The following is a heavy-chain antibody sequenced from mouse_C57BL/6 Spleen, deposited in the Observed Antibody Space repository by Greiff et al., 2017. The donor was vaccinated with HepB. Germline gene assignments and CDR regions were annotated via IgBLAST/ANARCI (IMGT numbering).Heavy chain of an antibody. V-gene: IGHV1-82*01. J-gene: IGHJ4*01. Sequence: QVQLQQSGPELVKPGASVKISCKASGYAFSSSWMNWVKQRPGKGLEWIGRIYPGDGDTNYNGKFKGKATLTADKSSSTAYMQLSSLTSEDSAVYFCARSDYSNPLYYAMDYWGQGTSVTVSS. D-gene: IGHD2-5*01. CDR2: IYPGDGDT. CDR3: ARSDYSNPLYYAMDY. CDR1: GYAFSSSW.